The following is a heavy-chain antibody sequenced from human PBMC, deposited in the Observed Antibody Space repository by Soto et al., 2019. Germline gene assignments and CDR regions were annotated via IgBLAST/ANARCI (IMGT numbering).Heavy chain of an antibody. V-gene: IGHV3-23*01. CDR2: ISGSGGST. CDR3: AKDPFTIFGVVNGPQTPDFDY. CDR1: GFTFSSYA. D-gene: IGHD3-3*01. J-gene: IGHJ4*02. Sequence: EVQLLESGGGLVQPGGSLRLSCAASGFTFSSYAMSWVRQAPGKGLEWVSAISGSGGSTYYADSVKGRFTISRDNSKNTLYLQMNSLRAEDTAVYYCAKDPFTIFGVVNGPQTPDFDYWGQGTLVTVSS.